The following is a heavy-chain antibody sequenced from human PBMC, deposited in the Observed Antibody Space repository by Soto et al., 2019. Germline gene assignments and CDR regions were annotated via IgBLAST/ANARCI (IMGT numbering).Heavy chain of an antibody. Sequence: PGGSLRLSCAASGFTVSSNYMSWVRQAPGKGLEWVSVIYSGGSTYYADSVKGRFTISRDNSKNTLYLQMNSLRAEDTAVYYCASSWGYDSSGYGPPYYYGMDVWGQGTTVTVSS. CDR2: IYSGGST. D-gene: IGHD3-22*01. CDR1: GFTVSSNY. V-gene: IGHV3-53*01. J-gene: IGHJ6*02. CDR3: ASSWGYDSSGYGPPYYYGMDV.